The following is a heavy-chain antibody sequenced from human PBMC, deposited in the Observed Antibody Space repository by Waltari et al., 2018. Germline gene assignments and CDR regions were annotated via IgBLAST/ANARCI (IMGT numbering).Heavy chain of an antibody. D-gene: IGHD3-22*01. CDR2: IMYIGVIT. CDR1: GFNFISYA. J-gene: IGHJ4*02. Sequence: EEHLLESGGGLAQPGGSLRLSCAASGFNFISYAMSWVRPAPGKGGEWVAGIMYIGVITKYADSVKCRFTVSRDNSKNTVFLHLNSLRAEDTAIYYCARHLYSIDYLELAKWGQGTLVTVSS. CDR3: ARHLYSIDYLELAK. V-gene: IGHV3-23*01.